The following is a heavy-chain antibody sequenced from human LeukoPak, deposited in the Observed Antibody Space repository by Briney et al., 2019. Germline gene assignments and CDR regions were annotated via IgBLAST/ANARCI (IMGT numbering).Heavy chain of an antibody. V-gene: IGHV4-4*09. J-gene: IGHJ4*02. CDR1: DGSISSFN. D-gene: IGHD3-22*01. CDR2: IYSSGST. CDR3: ARLRDSSGRGHYHFDS. Sequence: SETLSLSWTVSDGSISSFNWNWIRQPPGKGLEWIGYIYSSGSTIYNPSLKSRVTMSVDTSKNQFSLKLTSVTAADTAVYYCARLRDSSGRGHYHFDSWGQGSLVTVSS.